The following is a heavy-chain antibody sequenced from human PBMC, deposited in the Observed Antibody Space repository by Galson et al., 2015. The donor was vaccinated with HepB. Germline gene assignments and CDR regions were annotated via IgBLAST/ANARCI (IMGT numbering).Heavy chain of an antibody. V-gene: IGHV5-10-1*01. J-gene: IGHJ5*02. D-gene: IGHD3-16*01. CDR2: IDPAVSSF. CDR1: GYLFETYW. CDR3: ARGHAYNANLDA. Sequence: QSGAEVKKPGESLRISCKASGYLFETYWISWVRQMPGKGLEWMGRIDPAVSSFTVTPSFPGHVTISVDTSTTTAYLQWGSLQASDTAVYYCARGHAYNANLDAWGQGTLATVSS.